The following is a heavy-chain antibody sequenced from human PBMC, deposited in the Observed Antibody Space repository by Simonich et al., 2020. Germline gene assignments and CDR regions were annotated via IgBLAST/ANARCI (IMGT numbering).Heavy chain of an antibody. J-gene: IGHJ4*02. D-gene: IGHD7-27*01. V-gene: IGHV4-39*01. CDR3: ATQVDKTGEIDY. CDR2: IYYSGST. CDR1: GGSISSGSYY. Sequence: QLQLQESGPGLVKPSETLSLTCTVSGGSISSGSYYWGWIRQPPGKGLGWIGSIYYSGSTYYNPSLKSRVTISVDTSKNQFSLKLSSVTAADTAVYYCATQVDKTGEIDYWGQGTLVTVSS.